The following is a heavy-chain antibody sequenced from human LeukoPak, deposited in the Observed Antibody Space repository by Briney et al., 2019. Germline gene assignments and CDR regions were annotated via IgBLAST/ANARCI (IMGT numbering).Heavy chain of an antibody. Sequence: GASVKVSCKASGYTFTSYYMHWVRQAPGQGLEWMGIINPSGGSTSYAQKFQGRVTMTRDMSTSTVYMELSSLRSEDTAVYYCARVGPGNGPHYYDSSGYWPNFDYWGQGTLVTVSS. CDR2: INPSGGST. J-gene: IGHJ4*02. CDR3: ARVGPGNGPHYYDSSGYWPNFDY. V-gene: IGHV1-46*01. CDR1: GYTFTSYY. D-gene: IGHD3-22*01.